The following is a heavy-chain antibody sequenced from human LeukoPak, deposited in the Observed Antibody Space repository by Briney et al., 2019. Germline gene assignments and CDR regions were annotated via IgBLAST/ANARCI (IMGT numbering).Heavy chain of an antibody. J-gene: IGHJ5*02. D-gene: IGHD2-15*01. CDR1: GYTLTELS. CDR3: ATGSTYCSGGSCYSRNWFDP. Sequence: GASVKVSCKVSGYTLTELSMHWVRQAPGKGLEWMGGFDPEDGETIYAQKFQGRVTMTEDTSTDTAYMELSSLRSEDTAVYYCATGSTYCSGGSCYSRNWFDPWGQGTLVTVSS. V-gene: IGHV1-24*01. CDR2: FDPEDGET.